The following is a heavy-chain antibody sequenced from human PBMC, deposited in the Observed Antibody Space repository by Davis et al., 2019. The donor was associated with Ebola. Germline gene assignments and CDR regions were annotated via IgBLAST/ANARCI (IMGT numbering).Heavy chain of an antibody. CDR3: AHKAYGSLSNWFGP. Sequence: SGPTLVKPTQTLTLTCTFSGFSLSTRGVGVGWIRQPPGKALEWLALIYWDDDKRYSPSLKSRLTITKDTSKNQVVLSMTNMDPVDTATYYCAHKAYGSLSNWFGPWGQGTLVTVSS. CDR2: IYWDDDK. D-gene: IGHD4-17*01. CDR1: GFSLSTRGVG. J-gene: IGHJ5*02. V-gene: IGHV2-5*02.